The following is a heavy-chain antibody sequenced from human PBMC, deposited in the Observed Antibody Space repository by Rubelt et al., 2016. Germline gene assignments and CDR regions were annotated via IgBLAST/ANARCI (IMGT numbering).Heavy chain of an antibody. J-gene: IGHJ4*02. CDR2: IKYDGSAT. Sequence: GFTLNNYWMHWVRQAPGKGLVWVSEIKYDGSATNYADSVKGRFTISRDSAMSTLYLQMNSLRAEDTAVYYCAKDPTLTGGWGQGTLVTVSS. CDR1: GFTLNNYW. V-gene: IGHV3-74*01. CDR3: AKDPTLTGG. D-gene: IGHD4-11*01.